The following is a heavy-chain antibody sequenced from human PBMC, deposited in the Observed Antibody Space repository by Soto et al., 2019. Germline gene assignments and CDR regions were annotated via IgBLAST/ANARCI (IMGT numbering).Heavy chain of an antibody. CDR2: ISYDGSNK. J-gene: IGHJ3*02. CDR3: ATTIKPYSGSFLGAFDI. CDR1: GFTFSSYA. V-gene: IGHV3-30-3*01. Sequence: QVQLVESGGGVVQPGRSLRLSCAASGFTFSSYAMHWVRQAPGKGLEWVAVISYDGSNKYYADSVKGRFTISRDNSKNTLYLQMNSLRAEDTAVYYCATTIKPYSGSFLGAFDIWGQGTMVTVSS. D-gene: IGHD1-26*01.